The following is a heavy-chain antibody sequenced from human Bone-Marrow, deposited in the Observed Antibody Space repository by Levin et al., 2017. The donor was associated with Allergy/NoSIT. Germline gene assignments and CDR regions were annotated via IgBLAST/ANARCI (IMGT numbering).Heavy chain of an antibody. V-gene: IGHV5-51*01. CDR1: GYSFTSYW. J-gene: IGHJ4*02. CDR2: IYPGDSDT. CDR3: ARRLCTSVPLEY. D-gene: IGHD2-2*01. Sequence: HGESLKISCKGSGYSFTSYWIGWVRQMPGKGLEWMGIIYPGDSDTRYSPSFQGQVTISADKSVSTAYLQWGSLKASDTAMYYCARRLCTSVPLEYWGQGTLVTVSS.